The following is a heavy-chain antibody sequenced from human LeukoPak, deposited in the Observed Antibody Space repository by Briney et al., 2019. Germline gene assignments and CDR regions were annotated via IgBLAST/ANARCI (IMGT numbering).Heavy chain of an antibody. CDR1: GGSISSSSYF. CDR2: VYYSGST. V-gene: IGHV4-39*07. D-gene: IGHD3-10*01. J-gene: IGHJ4*02. Sequence: PSETLSLTCSVSGGSISSSSYFWGWIRQPPGKGLEWIGSVYYSGSTYYNPSLKSRVTISVDTSKNQFSLKLSSVTAADTAVYYCARSVRITMVRGVAPNAGYFDYWGQGTLVTVSS. CDR3: ARSVRITMVRGVAPNAGYFDY.